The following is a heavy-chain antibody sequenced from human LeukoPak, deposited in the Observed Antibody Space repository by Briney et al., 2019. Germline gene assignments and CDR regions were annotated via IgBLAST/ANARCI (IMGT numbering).Heavy chain of an antibody. Sequence: GGSLRLSCSASGFTFSTYAMHWVRQAPGKGLEWVAVIWYDGSNKYYADSVKGRFTISRDNSKNTLYLQMNSLRAEDTAVYYCARDAYCSSTSCYEIDYWGQGTLVTVSS. CDR2: IWYDGSNK. CDR3: ARDAYCSSTSCYEIDY. CDR1: GFTFSTYA. J-gene: IGHJ4*02. D-gene: IGHD2-2*01. V-gene: IGHV3-33*08.